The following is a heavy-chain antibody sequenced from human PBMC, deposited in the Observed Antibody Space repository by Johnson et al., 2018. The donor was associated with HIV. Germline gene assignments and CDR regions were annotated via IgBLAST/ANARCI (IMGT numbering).Heavy chain of an antibody. Sequence: MQLVESGGGLVQPGGSLRLSCAASGFTVSSNYMSWVRQAPGKGLEWVSVIYSGGSTYYADSVKGRFTISRDKSKNTLYLQMNSLRADDTTVYYCARTTRMVGAFDIWGQGTMVTVSS. CDR1: GFTVSSNY. CDR2: IYSGGST. V-gene: IGHV3-66*02. CDR3: ARTTRMVGAFDI. D-gene: IGHD2-15*01. J-gene: IGHJ3*02.